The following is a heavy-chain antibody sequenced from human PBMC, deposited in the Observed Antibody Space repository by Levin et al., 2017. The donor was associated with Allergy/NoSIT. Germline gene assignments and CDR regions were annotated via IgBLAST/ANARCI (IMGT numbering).Heavy chain of an antibody. CDR3: AKGGGSGYSSGWSSDY. CDR2: ISGSGGST. Sequence: ETLSLTCAASGFTFTNYAMSWVRQAPGKGLEWVSSISGSGGSTFYADSVKGRLTISRDNSKNTLYLQMNSLRAEDTAVYYCAKGGGSGYSSGWSSDYWGQGTLVTVSS. J-gene: IGHJ4*02. CDR1: GFTFTNYA. V-gene: IGHV3-23*01. D-gene: IGHD6-19*01.